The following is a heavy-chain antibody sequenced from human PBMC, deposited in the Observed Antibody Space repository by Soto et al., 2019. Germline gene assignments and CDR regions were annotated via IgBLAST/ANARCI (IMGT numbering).Heavy chain of an antibody. Sequence: GGSLRLSCAASGFTFSDYYMSWIRQAPGKGLEWVSYISSSGSTIYYADSVKGRFTISRDNAKNSLYLQMNSLRAEDTAVYYCARLTRLYGDYYYYMDVWGKGTTVTVSS. J-gene: IGHJ6*03. CDR3: ARLTRLYGDYYYYMDV. CDR1: GFTFSDYY. D-gene: IGHD4-17*01. CDR2: ISSSGSTI. V-gene: IGHV3-11*01.